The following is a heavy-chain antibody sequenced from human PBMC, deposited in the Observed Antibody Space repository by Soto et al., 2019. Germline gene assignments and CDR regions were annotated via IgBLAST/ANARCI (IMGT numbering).Heavy chain of an antibody. J-gene: IGHJ6*02. V-gene: IGHV2-26*01. D-gene: IGHD4-17*01. Sequence: SGPTLVNPTETLTLTCTVSGFSLSNARMGVSWIRQPPGKALEWLAHIFSNDEKSYSTSLKSRLTISKDTSKSQVVLTMTNMDPVDTATYYCARSYGEHTSYGMDVWGQGTTVTVSS. CDR2: IFSNDEK. CDR3: ARSYGEHTSYGMDV. CDR1: GFSLSNARMG.